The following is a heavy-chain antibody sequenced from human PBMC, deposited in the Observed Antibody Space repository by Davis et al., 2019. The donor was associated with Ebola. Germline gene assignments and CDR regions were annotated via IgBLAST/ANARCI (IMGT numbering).Heavy chain of an antibody. Sequence: GGSLRLSCAASGFTFSTYWMTWVRQAPGKGLEWVANIKQDGSDKFYVDSAKGRFTISRDNAKNSLYLQMNSLRAEDTAVYYCAREYEDVLGFLEWGKKRDYYAMDVWGQGTTVTVSS. V-gene: IGHV3-7*03. CDR1: GFTFSTYW. CDR3: AREYEDVLGFLEWGKKRDYYAMDV. CDR2: IKQDGSDK. J-gene: IGHJ6*02. D-gene: IGHD3-3*01.